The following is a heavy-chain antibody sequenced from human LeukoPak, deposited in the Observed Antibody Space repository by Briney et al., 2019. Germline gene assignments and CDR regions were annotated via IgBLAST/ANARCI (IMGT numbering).Heavy chain of an antibody. CDR1: GFTFSSYA. Sequence: GGSLRLSCAASGFTFSSYAMHWVRQAPGKGLEWVAVISYDGSNKYYADSVKGRFTISRDNSKNTLYLQMNSLRAEDTAVYYCARDRLSYYDHDAFDIWGQGTMVTVSS. J-gene: IGHJ3*02. CDR2: ISYDGSNK. V-gene: IGHV3-30*04. CDR3: ARDRLSYYDHDAFDI. D-gene: IGHD1-26*01.